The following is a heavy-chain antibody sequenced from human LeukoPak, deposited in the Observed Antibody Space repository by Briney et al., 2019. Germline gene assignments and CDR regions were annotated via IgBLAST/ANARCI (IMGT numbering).Heavy chain of an antibody. J-gene: IGHJ5*01. D-gene: IGHD2-2*02. CDR3: ARHREAYTNSWFHY. CDR1: GGSFSSGSYY. V-gene: IGHV4-39*01. Sequence: SETLSLTCTVSGGSFSSGSYYWGWIRQPPGKGLEWIGSIYYSVATYYNPSLKSRVTISVDTSENQFSLKLSSVTAADTAVYYCARHREAYTNSWFHYWGQGTLVTVSS. CDR2: IYYSVAT.